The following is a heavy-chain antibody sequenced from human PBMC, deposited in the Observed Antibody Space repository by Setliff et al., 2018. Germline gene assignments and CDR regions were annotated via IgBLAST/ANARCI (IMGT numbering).Heavy chain of an antibody. Sequence: GGSLRLSCAASGFTFSSYWMSWVRQAPGKGLEGVANIKQDGSEKYYVDSVKGRFTISRDNAKNSLYLQMNSLRAEDTAVYYCARNGDVDTGFLGYYYYYYMDVWGKGTTVTVSS. V-gene: IGHV3-7*01. D-gene: IGHD5-18*01. CDR3: ARNGDVDTGFLGYYYYYYMDV. CDR1: GFTFSSYW. J-gene: IGHJ6*03. CDR2: IKQDGSEK.